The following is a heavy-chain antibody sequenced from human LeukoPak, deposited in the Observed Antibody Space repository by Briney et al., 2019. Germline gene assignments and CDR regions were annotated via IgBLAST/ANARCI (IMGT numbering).Heavy chain of an antibody. J-gene: IGHJ4*02. V-gene: IGHV3-74*01. CDR2: IKSDGSST. Sequence: PGRSLRLSCAASGFTFSNYGMHWVRQAPGKGLVWVSRIKSDGSSTTYADSVKGRFTISRDNAKNTVYLQMNSLRAEDTAVYYCARAGSGWPDYWGQGTLVTVSS. CDR3: ARAGSGWPDY. D-gene: IGHD6-19*01. CDR1: GFTFSNYG.